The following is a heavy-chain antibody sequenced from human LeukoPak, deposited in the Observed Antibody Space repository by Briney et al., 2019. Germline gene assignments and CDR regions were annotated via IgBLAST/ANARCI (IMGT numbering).Heavy chain of an antibody. Sequence: PSETLSLPCTVSVGPISSYYWSWIRQPAGKGLEWIGRIYFSGTTNYNPSLKSRVTMSVDTSKNQFSLKLSSVTAADTALYYCAGSRYYFDYWGRGTLVTVSS. D-gene: IGHD3-3*01. CDR2: IYFSGTT. CDR1: VGPISSYY. CDR3: AGSRYYFDY. J-gene: IGHJ4*02. V-gene: IGHV4-4*07.